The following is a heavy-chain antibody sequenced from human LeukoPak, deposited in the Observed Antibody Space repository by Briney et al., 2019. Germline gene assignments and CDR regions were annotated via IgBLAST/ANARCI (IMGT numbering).Heavy chain of an antibody. CDR3: ARRRPFGYFDS. CDR1: GGSISSSSYY. CDR2: IYYSGST. D-gene: IGHD3-10*01. V-gene: IGHV4-39*01. J-gene: IGHJ4*02. Sequence: PSETLSLTCTVSGGSISSSSYYWGWIRQPPGKGLEWIGSIYYSGSTYYNPSLKSRVTISVDTSKNQFSLKLSSVTAADTAVYYCARRRPFGYFDSWGQGTLVTVSS.